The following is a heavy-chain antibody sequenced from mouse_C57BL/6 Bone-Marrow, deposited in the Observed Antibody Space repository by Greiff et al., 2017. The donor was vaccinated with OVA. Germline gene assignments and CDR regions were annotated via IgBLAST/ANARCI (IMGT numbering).Heavy chain of an antibody. CDR3: ARDELRLHLAWFAY. Sequence: EVKLVESGGGLVKPGGSLKLSCAASGFTFSSYAMSWVRQTPEKRLEWVATISDGGSYTYYPDNVKGRFTISRDNAKNNLYLQMSHLKSEDTAMYYCARDELRLHLAWFAYWGQGTLVTVSA. CDR1: GFTFSSYA. D-gene: IGHD3-2*02. J-gene: IGHJ3*01. CDR2: ISDGGSYT. V-gene: IGHV5-4*01.